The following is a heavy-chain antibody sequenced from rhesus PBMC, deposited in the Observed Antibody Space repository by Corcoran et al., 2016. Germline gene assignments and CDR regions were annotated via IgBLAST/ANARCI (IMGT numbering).Heavy chain of an antibody. J-gene: IGHJ6*01. D-gene: IGHD1-14*01. CDR3: ARATTVYGLDS. CDR1: GFTFDDYA. V-gene: IGHV3-201*01. Sequence: EVQLVESGGGVVQPGGSLRLSCAAYGFTFDDYAMHWVRQAPGMGLEWVSGIDWSGGSTYYADSVKGQFTISRDNAKNSLYLQMGSLRAEDTALYYCARATTVYGLDSWGQGVVVTVSS. CDR2: IDWSGGST.